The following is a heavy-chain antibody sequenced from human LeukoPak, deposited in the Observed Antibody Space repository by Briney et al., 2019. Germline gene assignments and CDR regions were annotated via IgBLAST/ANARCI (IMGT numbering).Heavy chain of an antibody. CDR1: GGSFSGYY. D-gene: IGHD3-22*01. CDR3: ASSGYDSSGYPDY. Sequence: KPSETLSLTCAVYGGSFSGYYWSWIRQPPGKGLEWIGEINHSGSTNYNPSLKSRVTIPVDTSKNQFSLKLSSVTAADTAVYYCASSGYDSSGYPDYWGQGTLVTVSS. J-gene: IGHJ4*02. V-gene: IGHV4-34*01. CDR2: INHSGST.